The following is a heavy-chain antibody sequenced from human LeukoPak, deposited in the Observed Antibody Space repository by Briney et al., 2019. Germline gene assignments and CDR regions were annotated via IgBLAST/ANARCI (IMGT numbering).Heavy chain of an antibody. D-gene: IGHD3-22*01. Sequence: PGGSLRLSCAASGFTLSTNYMSWVRQAPGKGLEWVSVIYSGGGTHYADSVKGRFTISRDTSKNTLYLQMVGLRAEDTAVYYCARGPFDGSGYYFAYFHHWGQGTLVTVSS. V-gene: IGHV3-66*01. CDR2: IYSGGGT. CDR1: GFTLSTNY. J-gene: IGHJ1*01. CDR3: ARGPFDGSGYYFAYFHH.